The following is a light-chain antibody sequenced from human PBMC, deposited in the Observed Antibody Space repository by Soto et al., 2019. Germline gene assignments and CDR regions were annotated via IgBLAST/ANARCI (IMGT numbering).Light chain of an antibody. J-gene: IGKJ1*01. V-gene: IGKV1-39*01. CDR3: QQSYTIPWT. Sequence: DIKMTQSPSSLSASVGDRVTITCRASQSISTYLNWYQQKPGKAPKVLIYAASSLQSGVPSRFSGSGSGTDFTLTISSLQPEDFVTYYCQQSYTIPWTFGQGTKVEIK. CDR1: QSISTY. CDR2: AAS.